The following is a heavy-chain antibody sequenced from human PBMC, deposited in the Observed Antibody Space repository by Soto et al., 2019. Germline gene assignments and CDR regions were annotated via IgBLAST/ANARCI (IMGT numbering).Heavy chain of an antibody. CDR1: GGSISSGDYY. CDR3: ARFKGYDILAQYYCYGMDV. CDR2: IYYSGTT. D-gene: IGHD3-9*01. J-gene: IGHJ6*02. V-gene: IGHV4-30-4*01. Sequence: SETLSLTCTFSGGSISSGDYYWSWIRQPPGKGLEWIGYIYYSGTTYYNPSLKSRVTISVDTSKNQFSLKLSSVTAADTAVYYCARFKGYDILAQYYCYGMDVWGQGTTVT.